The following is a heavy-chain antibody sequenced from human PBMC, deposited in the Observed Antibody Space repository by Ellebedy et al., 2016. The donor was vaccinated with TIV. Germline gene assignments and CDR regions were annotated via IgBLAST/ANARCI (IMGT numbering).Heavy chain of an antibody. V-gene: IGHV1-69*04. J-gene: IGHJ4*02. CDR2: IIPILGIA. Sequence: AASVKVSCKASGGTFSSYAISWVRQAPGQGLEWMGRIIPILGIANYAQKFQGRVTITADKSTSTAYMELSSLRSEDPAVYYCARGYYYDSSGYYYPHYYFDYWGQGTLVTVSS. D-gene: IGHD3-22*01. CDR3: ARGYYYDSSGYYYPHYYFDY. CDR1: GGTFSSYA.